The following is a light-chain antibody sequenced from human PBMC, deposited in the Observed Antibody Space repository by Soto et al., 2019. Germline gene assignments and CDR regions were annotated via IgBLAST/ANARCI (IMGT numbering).Light chain of an antibody. CDR3: AAWDDSLNGVV. V-gene: IGLV1-36*01. CDR2: YDD. J-gene: IGLJ2*01. CDR1: SSNIGNNA. Sequence: QSVLTQPPSVSEAPRQRVTISCSGSSSNIGNNAVNWYQQLPGKAPKLLIYYDDLLPSGVSDRFSGSKSGTSASLAISGLQSEDEAGYCCAAWDDSLNGVVFGGGTKLAVL.